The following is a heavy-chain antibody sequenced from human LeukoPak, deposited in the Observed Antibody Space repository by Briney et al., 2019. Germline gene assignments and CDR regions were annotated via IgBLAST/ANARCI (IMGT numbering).Heavy chain of an antibody. CDR2: ISGSGGST. CDR1: GFTFSSYA. D-gene: IGHD3-9*01. CDR3: AKDHSYYDILTGYPQNWFDP. V-gene: IGHV3-23*01. Sequence: PGGSLRLSCAASGFTFSSYAMSWGRQAPGKGLEWVSAISGSGGSTYYADSVKGRFTISRDNSKNTLYLQMNSLRAEDTAVYYCAKDHSYYDILTGYPQNWFDPWGQGTLVTVSS. J-gene: IGHJ5*02.